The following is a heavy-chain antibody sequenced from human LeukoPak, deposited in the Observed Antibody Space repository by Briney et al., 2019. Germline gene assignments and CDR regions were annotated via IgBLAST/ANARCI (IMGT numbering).Heavy chain of an antibody. V-gene: IGHV3-23*01. CDR1: GFTFSSYA. CDR3: ARDRGWIQHDI. J-gene: IGHJ3*02. CDR2: ISGGSGST. D-gene: IGHD5-18*01. Sequence: GGSLRLSCAASGFTFSSYAMSWVRQAPGKGLAWVSTISGGSGSTYCADSVKGRFTISRDNSKNTLYLQMNSLRAEDTAVYYCARDRGWIQHDIWGQGTMVTVSS.